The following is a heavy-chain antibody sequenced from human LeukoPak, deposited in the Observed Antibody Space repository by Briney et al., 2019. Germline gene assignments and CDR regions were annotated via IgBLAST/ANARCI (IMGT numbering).Heavy chain of an antibody. CDR3: ARLVGIAAAGTGGWFDP. J-gene: IGHJ5*02. Sequence: GESLKISCKGSGYSFTSYWIGWVRQMPGKGLEWMGIIYPGDSDTRYSPSLQGQVTISADKSISTAYLQWSSLKASDTAMYYCARLVGIAAAGTGGWFDPWGQGTLVTVSS. V-gene: IGHV5-51*01. CDR2: IYPGDSDT. CDR1: GYSFTSYW. D-gene: IGHD6-13*01.